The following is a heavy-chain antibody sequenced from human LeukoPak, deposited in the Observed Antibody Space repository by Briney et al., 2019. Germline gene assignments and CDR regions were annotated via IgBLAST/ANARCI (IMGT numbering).Heavy chain of an antibody. V-gene: IGHV3-53*01. D-gene: IGHD2-15*01. CDR3: AREGYEYLGYSFDY. Sequence: PGGSLRLSCAASGFTVSSNYMSWVRQAPGKGLEWVSVIYSGGATNYADSVKGRFTISRDNSKNTLYLQMNSLRDEDTAMYYCAREGYEYLGYSFDYWGQGTLVTVSS. CDR2: IYSGGAT. CDR1: GFTVSSNY. J-gene: IGHJ4*02.